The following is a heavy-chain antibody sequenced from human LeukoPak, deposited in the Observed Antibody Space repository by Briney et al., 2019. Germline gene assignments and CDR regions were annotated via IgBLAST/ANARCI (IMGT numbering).Heavy chain of an antibody. CDR2: INPNSGGT. Sequence: ASVKVSCNASGYTFTGYYMHWVRQAPGQGLEWMGRINPNSGGTNYAQKFQGRVTMTRDTSISTAYRELSRLRSDDTAVYYCARTRGPVAGYYYFDYWGQGTLVTVSS. V-gene: IGHV1-2*06. CDR1: GYTFTGYY. J-gene: IGHJ4*02. D-gene: IGHD6-19*01. CDR3: ARTRGPVAGYYYFDY.